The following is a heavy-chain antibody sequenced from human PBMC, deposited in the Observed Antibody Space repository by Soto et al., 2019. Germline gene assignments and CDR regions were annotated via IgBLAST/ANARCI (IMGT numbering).Heavy chain of an antibody. D-gene: IGHD1-26*01. CDR2: ISDDGSYQ. CDR3: AKAGGRRWTPFVP. CDR1: GFIFRNYG. Sequence: LRLSFAASGFIFRNYGMHWVRQAPGMGLEWVAVISDDGSYQYYADSVQGRFTVSRDNSKNTLYLQTNSLRTEDTAVYYCAKAGGRRWTPFVPWGQGTQVTVSS. V-gene: IGHV3-30*18. J-gene: IGHJ5*02.